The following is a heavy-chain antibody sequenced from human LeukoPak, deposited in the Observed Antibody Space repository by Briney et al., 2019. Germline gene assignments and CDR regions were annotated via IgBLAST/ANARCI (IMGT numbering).Heavy chain of an antibody. CDR1: GFTVSSNY. D-gene: IGHD2-15*01. Sequence: GGSLRLSCAASGFTVSSNYMSWVRQAPGKGLEWVSAISGSGGSTYYADSAKGRFTISRDNSKNTLYLQMNSLRAEDTAVYYCAKYQLPSGYCSGGSCYPTDYWGQGTLVTVSS. CDR2: ISGSGGST. J-gene: IGHJ4*02. V-gene: IGHV3-23*01. CDR3: AKYQLPSGYCSGGSCYPTDY.